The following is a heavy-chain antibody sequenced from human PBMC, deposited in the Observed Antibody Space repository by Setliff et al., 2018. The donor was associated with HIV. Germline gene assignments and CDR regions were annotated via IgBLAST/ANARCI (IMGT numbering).Heavy chain of an antibody. Sequence: SETLSLTCTVSIGSISSHYWSWIRQPPGRGLEWIGHIYYSGITNYNPSLKSRVTISVDTSKNQFSLKLSSVTAADTAVYYCAREGEILVGATAAYFDNWGQGTLVTVSS. CDR2: IYYSGIT. CDR1: IGSISSHY. D-gene: IGHD1-26*01. V-gene: IGHV4-4*08. CDR3: AREGEILVGATAAYFDN. J-gene: IGHJ4*02.